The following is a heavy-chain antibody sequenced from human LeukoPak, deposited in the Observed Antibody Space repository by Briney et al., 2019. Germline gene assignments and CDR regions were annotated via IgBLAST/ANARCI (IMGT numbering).Heavy chain of an antibody. Sequence: PSQTLSLTCTVSGGSISSGGYYWSWIRQPPGKGLEWIGYIYHSGSTYYNPSLKSRVTISVDTSKNQFSLKLSSVTAADTAVYYCARVSWGRAFDIWGQGTMVTVSS. CDR3: ARVSWGRAFDI. V-gene: IGHV4-30-2*01. D-gene: IGHD7-27*01. CDR1: GGSISSGGYY. J-gene: IGHJ3*02. CDR2: IYHSGST.